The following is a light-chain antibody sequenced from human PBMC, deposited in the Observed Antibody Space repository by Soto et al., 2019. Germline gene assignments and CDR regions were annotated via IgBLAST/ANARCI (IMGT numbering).Light chain of an antibody. J-gene: IGLJ1*01. CDR1: SRDVGGYSY. CDR2: EIS. CDR3: SSYTSSSTHV. Sequence: QSVLTQPASVSWSPGQSITISCTGTSRDVGGYSYVSWYQRHRGKAPKLMIYEISNRTSGVPKRFSGSQSSNTASLTNSGLQAEDEADYFCSSYTSSSTHVFGTGTKVTVL. V-gene: IGLV2-14*01.